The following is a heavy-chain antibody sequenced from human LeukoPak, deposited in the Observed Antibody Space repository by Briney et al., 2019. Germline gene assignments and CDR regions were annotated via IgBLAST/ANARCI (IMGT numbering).Heavy chain of an antibody. Sequence: PGRSLRLSCAASGFTFDDYAMPWVRQAPGKGLDWVSGISWNSGSIGYADSVKGRFTISRDNAKNSLYLQMNSLRAEDTALYYCAKDLGTGIEYYFDYWGQGTLVTVSS. D-gene: IGHD1-1*01. CDR2: ISWNSGSI. J-gene: IGHJ4*02. CDR1: GFTFDDYA. V-gene: IGHV3-9*01. CDR3: AKDLGTGIEYYFDY.